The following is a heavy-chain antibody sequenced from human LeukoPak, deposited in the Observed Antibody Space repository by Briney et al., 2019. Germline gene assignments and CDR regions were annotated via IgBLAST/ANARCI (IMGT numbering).Heavy chain of an antibody. CDR1: GGSISSGDYY. D-gene: IGHD1-20*01. Sequence: SETLSLTCTVSGGSISSGDYYWSWIRQPPGKGLEWIGYIYYSGSTYYNPSLKSRVTISVDTSKNQFSLKLSSVTAADTAVYYCARAPLMAHNWNDGPWGQGTLVTVSS. J-gene: IGHJ5*02. CDR3: ARAPLMAHNWNDGP. V-gene: IGHV4-30-4*01. CDR2: IYYSGST.